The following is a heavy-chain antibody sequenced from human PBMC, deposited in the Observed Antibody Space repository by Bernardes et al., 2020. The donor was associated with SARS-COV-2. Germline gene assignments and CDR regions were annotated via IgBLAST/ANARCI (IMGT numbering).Heavy chain of an antibody. D-gene: IGHD3-10*01. CDR3: WRPGVTTIRGPPRRLSYGMDV. CDR2: INDSGST. J-gene: IGHJ6*02. Sequence: SETLSLTCAVYSGSFSGYYWSWIRQTPGKGLEWIGEINDSGSTKYNPALKSRVTISVDPSKNQFSLKLNSVTAADTAVYYCWRPGVTTIRGPPRRLSYGMDVWGQGTTVTVSS. V-gene: IGHV4-34*01. CDR1: SGSFSGYY.